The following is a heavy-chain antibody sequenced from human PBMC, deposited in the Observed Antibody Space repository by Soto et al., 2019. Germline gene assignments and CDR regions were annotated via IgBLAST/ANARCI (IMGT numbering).Heavy chain of an antibody. CDR2: IYSGGST. CDR3: ARAPYYDILTGYPHDAFDI. D-gene: IGHD3-9*01. Sequence: GGSLRLSCAASGFTVSSNYMSWVRQAPGKGLEWVSVIYSGGSTDYADPVKGRFTISRDNSKNTLYLQMNSLRAEDTAVYYCARAPYYDILTGYPHDAFDIWGQGTMVTVSS. CDR1: GFTVSSNY. J-gene: IGHJ3*02. V-gene: IGHV3-53*01.